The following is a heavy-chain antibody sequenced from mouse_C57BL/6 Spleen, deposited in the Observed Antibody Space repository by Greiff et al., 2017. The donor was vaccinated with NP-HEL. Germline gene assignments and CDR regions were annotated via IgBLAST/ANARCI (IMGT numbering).Heavy chain of an antibody. V-gene: IGHV5-17*01. CDR3: ARGVVYYFDY. CDR1: GFTFSDYG. Sequence: EVHLVESGGGLVKPGGSLKLSCAASGFTFSDYGMHWVRQAPEKGLEWVAYISSGSSTIYYADTVKGRFTISRDNAKNTLFLQMTSLRSEDTAMYYCARGVVYYFDYWGQGTTLTVSS. D-gene: IGHD1-1*01. CDR2: ISSGSSTI. J-gene: IGHJ2*01.